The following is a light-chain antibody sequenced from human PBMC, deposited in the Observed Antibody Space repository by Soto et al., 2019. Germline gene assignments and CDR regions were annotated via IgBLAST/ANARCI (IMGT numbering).Light chain of an antibody. J-gene: IGLJ1*01. CDR1: SSNIGGNS. V-gene: IGLV1-51*01. Sequence: QSVMTQPPSVSAAPGQKVTISCSGSSSNIGGNSVSWYQQLPGTAPKLLIYDDNKLPSGIPDRLSGVMSGTSATLVITGFLTEDEAYYYCGSWDSSLSAYVFGTGTKVTGL. CDR2: DDN. CDR3: GSWDSSLSAYV.